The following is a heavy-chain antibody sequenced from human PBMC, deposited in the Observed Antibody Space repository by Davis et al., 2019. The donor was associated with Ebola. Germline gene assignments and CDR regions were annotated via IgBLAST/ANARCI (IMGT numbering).Heavy chain of an antibody. V-gene: IGHV1-3*01. Sequence: ASVKVSCKASGYIFTSYAMHWVRHASGQRLEWMGWINAGNGNTKYSQKFQGRVTITSDTSASTAYMELSSLRSEDTAVYYCARGPSMVPGLIIDWGQGTLVTVSS. J-gene: IGHJ4*02. CDR1: GYIFTSYA. CDR3: ARGPSMVPGLIID. D-gene: IGHD3-10*01. CDR2: INAGNGNT.